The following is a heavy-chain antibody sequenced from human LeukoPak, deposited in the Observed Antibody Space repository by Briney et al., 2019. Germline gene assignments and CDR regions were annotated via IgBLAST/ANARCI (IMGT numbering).Heavy chain of an antibody. CDR2: IYYSGST. CDR3: ARTTVTTDAFDI. D-gene: IGHD4-17*01. Sequence: PSETLSVICTVSGGSISSSSYYWGWIRQPPGKGLEWIGNIYYSGSTNYNPSLKSRVTISVDTSKNQFFLKLSSVTAADTAVYYCARTTVTTDAFDIWGQGTMVTVSS. CDR1: GGSISSSSYY. J-gene: IGHJ3*02. V-gene: IGHV4-61*05.